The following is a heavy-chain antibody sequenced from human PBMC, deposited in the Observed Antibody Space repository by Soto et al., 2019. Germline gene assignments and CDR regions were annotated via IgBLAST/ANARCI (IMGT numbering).Heavy chain of an antibody. J-gene: IGHJ6*02. V-gene: IGHV1-69*13. CDR2: IIPIFGTA. CDR3: ASPTYYDFWSGSIGVTGMDV. Sequence: SVKVSCKASGGTFSSYAISWVRQAPGQGLEWMGGIIPIFGTANYAQKFQGRVTITADESTSTAYMELSSLRSEDTAVYYCASPTYYDFWSGSIGVTGMDVWGQGTTVTVSS. CDR1: GGTFSSYA. D-gene: IGHD3-3*01.